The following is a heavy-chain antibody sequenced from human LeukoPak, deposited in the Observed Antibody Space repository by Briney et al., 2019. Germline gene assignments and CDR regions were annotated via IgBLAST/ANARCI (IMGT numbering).Heavy chain of an antibody. D-gene: IGHD2-21*02. Sequence: GGSLRLSCAASGFTFSSYAMHWVRQAPGKGLEWVAVISYDGSNKYYADSVKGRFTISRDNSKNTLYLQMNSLRAEDTAVYYCARGLHIVVVTAIHDPYYYYGMDVWGQGTTVTVSS. J-gene: IGHJ6*02. V-gene: IGHV3-30-3*01. CDR2: ISYDGSNK. CDR1: GFTFSSYA. CDR3: ARGLHIVVVTAIHDPYYYYGMDV.